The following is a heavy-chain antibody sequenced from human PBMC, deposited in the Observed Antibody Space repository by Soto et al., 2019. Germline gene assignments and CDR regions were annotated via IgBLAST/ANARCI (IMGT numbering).Heavy chain of an antibody. CDR1: GGSISSGGYY. CDR2: IYYSGST. V-gene: IGHV4-31*03. Sequence: SETLSLTCTVSGGSISSGGYYWSWILHHPGKGLEWIGYIYYSGSTYYNPSLKSRVTISVDTSKNQFSLKLSSVTAADTAVYYCARDSYDFINWFDPWGQGTLVTVSS. D-gene: IGHD3-3*01. J-gene: IGHJ5*02. CDR3: ARDSYDFINWFDP.